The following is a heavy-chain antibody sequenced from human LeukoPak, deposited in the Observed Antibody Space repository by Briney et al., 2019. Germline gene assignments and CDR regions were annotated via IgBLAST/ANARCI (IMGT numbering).Heavy chain of an antibody. J-gene: IGHJ3*02. Sequence: PSETLSLTCAVCGGSFSGYYWSWIRQPPGKGLEWIGEINHSGSTNYNPSLKSRVTISVDTSKNQFSLKPSSVTAADTAVYYCARGLYYYDSSGYSDDAFDIWGQGTMVTVSS. CDR2: INHSGST. CDR1: GGSFSGYY. CDR3: ARGLYYYDSSGYSDDAFDI. D-gene: IGHD3-22*01. V-gene: IGHV4-34*01.